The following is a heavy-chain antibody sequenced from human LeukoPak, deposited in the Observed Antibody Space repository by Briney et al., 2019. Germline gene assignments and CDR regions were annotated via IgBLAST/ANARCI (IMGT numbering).Heavy chain of an antibody. Sequence: KPSETLSLTCAVYGGSFSGYYWGWIRQPPGKGLEWIGEINHSGSTNYNPSLKSRVTISVDTSKNQFSLKLSSVTAADPAVYYCARGRAPNIAAAGLGYWGQGTLVTVSS. V-gene: IGHV4-34*01. CDR3: ARGRAPNIAAAGLGY. J-gene: IGHJ4*02. D-gene: IGHD6-13*01. CDR1: GGSFSGYY. CDR2: INHSGST.